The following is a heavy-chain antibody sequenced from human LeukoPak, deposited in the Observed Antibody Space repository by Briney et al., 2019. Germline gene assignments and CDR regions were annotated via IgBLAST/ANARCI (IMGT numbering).Heavy chain of an antibody. J-gene: IGHJ4*02. V-gene: IGHV3-30-3*01. Sequence: GRSLRLSCAASGFTFSSYAMHWVRQAPGKGLEWVAVISYDGSNKYYADSVKGRFTISRDNSKNTLYLQMSSLRAEDTAVYYCARGYYGDYPMGFDYWGQGTLVTVSS. D-gene: IGHD4-17*01. CDR1: GFTFSSYA. CDR2: ISYDGSNK. CDR3: ARGYYGDYPMGFDY.